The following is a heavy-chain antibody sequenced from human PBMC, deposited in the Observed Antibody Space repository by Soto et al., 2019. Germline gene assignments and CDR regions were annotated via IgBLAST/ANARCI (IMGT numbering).Heavy chain of an antibody. CDR2: ISDNGGTI. V-gene: IGHV3-48*03. CDR3: ARDEGGYRVTCFDC. J-gene: IGHJ4*02. Sequence: GGSLRLSCAASGFTFRSYEMNWVRQAPGKGLEWVSYISDNGGTICYADSVKGRFTISRDNAKNSLYLQLNSLRVEDTAVYYCARDEGGYRVTCFDCRGQGTQVTVSS. D-gene: IGHD5-12*01. CDR1: GFTFRSYE.